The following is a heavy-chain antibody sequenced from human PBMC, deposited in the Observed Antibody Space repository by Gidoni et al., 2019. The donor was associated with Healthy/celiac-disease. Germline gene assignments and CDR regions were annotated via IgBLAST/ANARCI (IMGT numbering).Heavy chain of an antibody. CDR2: IIPILGIA. D-gene: IGHD3-22*01. CDR3: ARGKYYDSSGYQDYYYYYMDV. V-gene: IGHV1-69*02. Sequence: QVQLVQSGAEVKKPGSSVKVSCKASGGTFSSYTISWVRQAPGQGLEWMGRIIPILGIANYAQKFQGRVTITADKSTSTAYMELSSLRSEDTAVYYCARGKYYDSSGYQDYYYYYMDVWGKGTTVTVSS. J-gene: IGHJ6*03. CDR1: GGTFSSYT.